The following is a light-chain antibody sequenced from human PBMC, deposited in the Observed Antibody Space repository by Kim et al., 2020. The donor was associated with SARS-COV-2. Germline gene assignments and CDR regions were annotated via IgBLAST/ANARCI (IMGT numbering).Light chain of an antibody. V-gene: IGKV3-15*01. CDR2: GAS. Sequence: EIAMTQSPATLSVSPGERATLSCRASLNVNSNFVWYQQKPCRAPRLLLYGASARATGIPDRFSGSGSGTEFTLTIRSLQPEDFVIYYCQQYNNGPRTFGTGTKVDIK. CDR3: QQYNNGPRT. J-gene: IGKJ1*01. CDR1: LNVNSN.